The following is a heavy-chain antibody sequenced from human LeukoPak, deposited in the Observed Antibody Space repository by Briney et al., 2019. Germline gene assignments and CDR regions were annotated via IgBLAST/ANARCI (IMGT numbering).Heavy chain of an antibody. CDR3: ARVTQYSSGWYDPA. D-gene: IGHD6-19*01. Sequence: GGSLRLSCAASGFTFSDHYMDWVRQAPAKGLEWVGRIRNKANSGTTEYAASVKGRFTISRDDSKNSLYLQLNSLKIEDTAVYYCARVTQYSSGWYDPAWGRGTLVTVSS. CDR2: IRNKANSGTT. J-gene: IGHJ5*02. V-gene: IGHV3-72*01. CDR1: GFTFSDHY.